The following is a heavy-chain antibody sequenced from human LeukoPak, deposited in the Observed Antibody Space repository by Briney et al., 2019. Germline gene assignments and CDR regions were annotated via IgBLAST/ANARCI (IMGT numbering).Heavy chain of an antibody. Sequence: ASVKVSCKASGYDFTNYDINWVRQATGQGLEWVGWMNPNSGNTGYAQKFQGRVTMTRATSINTAYMELSSLRSEDTAVYYCARGRGGATGYRRFDYWGQGTLVTVSS. CDR3: ARGRGGATGYRRFDY. J-gene: IGHJ4*02. CDR2: MNPNSGNT. V-gene: IGHV1-8*01. D-gene: IGHD1-1*01. CDR1: GYDFTNYD.